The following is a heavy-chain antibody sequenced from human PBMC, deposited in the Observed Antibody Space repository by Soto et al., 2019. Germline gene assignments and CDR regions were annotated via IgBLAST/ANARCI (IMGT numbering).Heavy chain of an antibody. CDR1: GFTFSRYG. J-gene: IGHJ6*02. D-gene: IGHD2-21*02. CDR2: ISSSSSTI. V-gene: IGHV3-48*02. Sequence: EVQVVESGGGLVQPGGSLRLSCAASGFTFSRYGMNWVRQAPGKGPEWVAYISSSSSTIYYADSVKGRFTISRDNAKDSLYLRMSSLRDEETVVYYCARDGFCVSPPCYFRPGVWGQGTTVTVSS. CDR3: ARDGFCVSPPCYFRPGV.